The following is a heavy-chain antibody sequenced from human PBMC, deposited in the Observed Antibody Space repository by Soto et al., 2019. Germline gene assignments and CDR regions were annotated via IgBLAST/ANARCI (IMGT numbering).Heavy chain of an antibody. CDR3: ARPPYGSGSYYAFDI. D-gene: IGHD3-10*01. CDR1: GFTFSSYG. CDR2: ISGSSATL. J-gene: IGHJ3*02. V-gene: IGHV3-48*01. Sequence: GGSLRLSCAASGFTFSSYGMNWVRQAPGKGLEWVSYISGSSATLYYADSVKGRFTFSRDNAKNSLSLQMNSLRAEDTAVYYCARPPYGSGSYYAFDIWGQGTMVTVSS.